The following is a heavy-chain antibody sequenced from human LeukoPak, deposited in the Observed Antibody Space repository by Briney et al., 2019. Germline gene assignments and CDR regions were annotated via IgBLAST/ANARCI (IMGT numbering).Heavy chain of an antibody. CDR3: ARTIGYCSGGSCYSPFDY. D-gene: IGHD2-15*01. J-gene: IGHJ4*02. Sequence: SETLSLTCAVYGGSLSGYYWSWIRQPPGKGLEWIGEINHSGSTNYNPSLKSRVTISVDTSKNQFSLKLSSVTAADTAVYYCARTIGYCSGGSCYSPFDYWGQGTLVTVSS. CDR1: GGSLSGYY. V-gene: IGHV4-34*01. CDR2: INHSGST.